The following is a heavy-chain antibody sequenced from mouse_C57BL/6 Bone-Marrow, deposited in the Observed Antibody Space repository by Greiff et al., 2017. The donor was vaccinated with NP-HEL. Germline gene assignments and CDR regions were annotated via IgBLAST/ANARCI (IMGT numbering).Heavy chain of an antibody. CDR1: GYTFTSYT. CDR3: AREGPLTGYWDFDV. V-gene: IGHV1-4*01. D-gene: IGHD4-1*01. CDR2: INPSSGYT. Sequence: QVQLLQSGAELARPGASVKMSCKASGYTFTSYTMHWVKQRPGQGLEWIGYINPSSGYTKYNQKFKDKATLTADKSSSTAYMQLSSLTSEDSAVYYCAREGPLTGYWDFDVWGTGTTVTVSS. J-gene: IGHJ1*03.